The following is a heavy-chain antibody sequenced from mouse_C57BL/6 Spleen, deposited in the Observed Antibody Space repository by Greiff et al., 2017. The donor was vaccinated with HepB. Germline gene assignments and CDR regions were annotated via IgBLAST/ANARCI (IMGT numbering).Heavy chain of an antibody. CDR2: ISNSGGRT. CDR3: TRDGAMDY. J-gene: IGHJ4*01. Sequence: DVKLVESGGGLVQPGGSLKLSCAASGFTFSDYYMYWVRQTPDKRLEWVAYISNSGGRTYYPDTIKGRFTISRDNAKNTLYLQMSRLKSEDTAMYYCTRDGAMDYWGQRTSVTVSS. V-gene: IGHV5-12*01. CDR1: GFTFSDYY.